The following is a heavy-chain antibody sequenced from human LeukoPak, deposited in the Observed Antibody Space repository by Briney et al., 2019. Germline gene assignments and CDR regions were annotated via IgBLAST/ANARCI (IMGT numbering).Heavy chain of an antibody. CDR1: GFTFSSYA. CDR2: ISGSGSNT. J-gene: IGHJ4*02. CDR3: AKGTSPVLAANYFDY. D-gene: IGHD2-15*01. Sequence: PGGSLRLSCAASGFTFSSYAMTWVRQAPGKGLEWVSVISGSGSNTYYADSVKGRFTISRDNSKNTLSPQMNSLRAGDTAVYYCAKGTSPVLAANYFDYWGQGTLVTVSS. V-gene: IGHV3-23*01.